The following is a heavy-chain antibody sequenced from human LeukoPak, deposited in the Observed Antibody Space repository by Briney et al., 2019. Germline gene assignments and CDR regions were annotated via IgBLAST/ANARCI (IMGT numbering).Heavy chain of an antibody. CDR2: ISSGGHTT. Sequence: GGSLRLSCAASGFTFDTYAMSWVRQAPGKGLEWVSTISSGGHTTYYADSVKGRLSISRDNSKNTLSLQMNSLRAEDTAVYYCARGTLAGYFLGYWGQGTLVPVSS. J-gene: IGHJ4*02. CDR3: ARGTLAGYFLGY. CDR1: GFTFDTYA. D-gene: IGHD3-9*01. V-gene: IGHV3-23*01.